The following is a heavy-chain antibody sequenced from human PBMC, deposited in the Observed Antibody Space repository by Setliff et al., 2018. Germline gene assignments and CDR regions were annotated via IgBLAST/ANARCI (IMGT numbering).Heavy chain of an antibody. V-gene: IGHV4-34*01. CDR2: INHRGST. D-gene: IGHD3-16*01. Sequence: NPSETLSLTCAAYGGTFSDYYWTWIRQPPGKGLEWIGEINHRGSTNYNPSLKSRATISIGTSKDQFSLTLSSVTAADTAVYYCARLPNYVWGSPVDYWGQGTLVTVSS. J-gene: IGHJ4*02. CDR1: GGTFSDYY. CDR3: ARLPNYVWGSPVDY.